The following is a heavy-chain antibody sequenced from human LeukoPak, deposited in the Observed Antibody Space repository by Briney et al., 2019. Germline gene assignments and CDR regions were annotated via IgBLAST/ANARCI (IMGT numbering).Heavy chain of an antibody. Sequence: GGSLRLSCAASGFTFSSYWMSWVRQAPGKGLEWVANIKQDGSEKYYVDSVKGRFTISRDNAKNSLYLQMNSLRAEDTAVYYCARDLKRGYSYGSGNSNFDNWGQGTLVTVSS. CDR1: GFTFSSYW. J-gene: IGHJ4*02. D-gene: IGHD3-10*01. V-gene: IGHV3-7*01. CDR2: IKQDGSEK. CDR3: ARDLKRGYSYGSGNSNFDN.